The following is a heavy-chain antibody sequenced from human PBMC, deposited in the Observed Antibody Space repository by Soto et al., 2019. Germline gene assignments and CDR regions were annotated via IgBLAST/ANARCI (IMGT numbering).Heavy chain of an antibody. CDR2: ISHSGST. D-gene: IGHD5-18*01. Sequence: QVQLQESGPGLVKPSQTLSLTCTVSGGSISSAAYYWSWIRQHPGKGLEWIGYISHSGSTSYTPSLKSRVFISADTSKNQFSVNLTSVTAADTAVYYCAREYTYGSNFFDSWGQGALVTVSS. V-gene: IGHV4-31*03. J-gene: IGHJ4*02. CDR1: GGSISSAAYY. CDR3: AREYTYGSNFFDS.